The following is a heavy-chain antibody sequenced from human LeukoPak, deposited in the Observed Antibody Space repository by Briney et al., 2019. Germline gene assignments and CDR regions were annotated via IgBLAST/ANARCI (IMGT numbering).Heavy chain of an antibody. CDR2: IWYDGSNK. Sequence: GGSLRLSCAASGFTFSSYGMHWVRQAPGKGLEWVAVIWYDGSNKYYADSVKGRFTISRDNSKNTLYLQMNSLRAEDTAVYYCASHDYGDYGFDYWGQGTLVTVSS. J-gene: IGHJ4*02. CDR1: GFTFSSYG. D-gene: IGHD4-17*01. V-gene: IGHV3-33*01. CDR3: ASHDYGDYGFDY.